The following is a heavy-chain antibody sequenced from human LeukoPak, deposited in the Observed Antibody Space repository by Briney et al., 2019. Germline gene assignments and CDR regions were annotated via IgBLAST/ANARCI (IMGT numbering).Heavy chain of an antibody. V-gene: IGHV3-7*01. CDR3: TRDVTGRSFDY. CDR2: IKEDGSEK. J-gene: IGHJ4*02. CDR1: RFTFSSYW. Sequence: PGGSLRLSCAASRFTFSSYWMTWVRQAPGKGLEWVANIKEDGSEKYYVDSVKGRFTISRDNAKNSLYLQMNSLRAKDTAVYYCTRDVTGRSFDYWGQGTLVTVSS.